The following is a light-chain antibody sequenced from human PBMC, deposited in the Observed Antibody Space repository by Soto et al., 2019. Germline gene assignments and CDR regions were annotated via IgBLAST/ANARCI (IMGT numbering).Light chain of an antibody. CDR2: RDN. Sequence: QSVLTQPPSVSGTPGHRVTVSCSGGRSNIGSNTVHWYQQLPGAAPKLLIYRDNQRPSGVPDRFAASKSGTSASLATSGLQSEDEGDYYCAAWDDSHNVLDVFRTGTKVPVL. V-gene: IGLV1-44*01. CDR1: RSNIGSNT. J-gene: IGLJ1*01. CDR3: AAWDDSHNVLDV.